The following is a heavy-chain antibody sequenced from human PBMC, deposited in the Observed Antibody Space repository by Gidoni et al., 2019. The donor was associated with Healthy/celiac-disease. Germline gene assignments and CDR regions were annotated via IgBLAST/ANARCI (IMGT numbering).Heavy chain of an antibody. D-gene: IGHD6-19*01. CDR3: ARALEQWLVLSSLGY. CDR2: ISNDGSNK. J-gene: IGHJ4*02. V-gene: IGHV3-30-3*01. Sequence: QVQLVESGGVVVEPGRSLRLACAASGFPFVSYAMHWVLQAPGKGLEWVAVISNDGSNKYYADSVKGRFTISRDNSKNTLYLQMNSLRAEDTAVYYCARALEQWLVLSSLGYWGQGTLVTVSS. CDR1: GFPFVSYA.